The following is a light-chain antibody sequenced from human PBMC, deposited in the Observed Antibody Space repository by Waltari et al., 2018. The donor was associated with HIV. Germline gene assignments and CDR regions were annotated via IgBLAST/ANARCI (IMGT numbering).Light chain of an antibody. Sequence: EIVMTQTPPSLSVAPGQGASISCKSSETLLQSDGKTYFYWYVQKTGQPPQLLLYEVSNRFAGVPDRFSGSGSGTDFTLIMSRVEAEDVGVYYCMQSAQFPLTFGGGTKVEIK. CDR3: MQSAQFPLT. J-gene: IGKJ4*01. CDR1: ETLLQSDGKTY. CDR2: EVS. V-gene: IGKV2D-29*01.